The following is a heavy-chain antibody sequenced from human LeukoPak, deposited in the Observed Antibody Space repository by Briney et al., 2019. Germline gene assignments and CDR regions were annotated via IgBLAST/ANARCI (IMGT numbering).Heavy chain of an antibody. Sequence: GRSLRLSCTASGFTFRNYGMNWVRQAPGEGLEWVAGIWYDGSNKDYVDSVKGRFAISRDNSKNTLYLQMNSLRAEDTAVYYCARDGGSSSWFYYMDVWGKGTTVTVSS. J-gene: IGHJ6*03. V-gene: IGHV3-33*01. CDR1: GFTFRNYG. D-gene: IGHD6-13*01. CDR2: IWYDGSNK. CDR3: ARDGGSSSWFYYMDV.